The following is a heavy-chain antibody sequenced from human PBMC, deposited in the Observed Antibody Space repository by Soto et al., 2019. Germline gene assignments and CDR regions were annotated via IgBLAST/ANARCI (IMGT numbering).Heavy chain of an antibody. V-gene: IGHV4-59*11. CDR3: VTRPPGGDFCGVFAY. Sequence: SETLSLTCTVSGGSIRSHYWSWIRQSPGKGPEWIGYVYYRGNTNYNPSLESRVTMSLDTSKNQFSLKLNAVTAADTAVYYCVTRPPGGDFCGVFAYWAQRTSVTVSS. D-gene: IGHD2-2*01. CDR2: VYYRGNT. J-gene: IGHJ4*02. CDR1: GGSIRSHY.